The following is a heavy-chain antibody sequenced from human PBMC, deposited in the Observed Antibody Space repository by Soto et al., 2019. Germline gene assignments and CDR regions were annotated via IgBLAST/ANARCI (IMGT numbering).Heavy chain of an antibody. Sequence: VSLKVSCKASGYTFTDYYMHWVRQAPGQGLEWMGEINPNAGGTTYAQKFQGRVTMTRDTSTSTVYMELSSLRSEDTAVYYCARRRDLNWFDSWGQGSLVTVSS. CDR2: INPNAGGT. CDR3: ARRRDLNWFDS. V-gene: IGHV1-46*01. J-gene: IGHJ5*01. CDR1: GYTFTDYY.